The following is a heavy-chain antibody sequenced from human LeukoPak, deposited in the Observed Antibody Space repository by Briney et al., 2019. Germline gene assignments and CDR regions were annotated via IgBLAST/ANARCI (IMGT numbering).Heavy chain of an antibody. CDR1: GFTFSSYS. J-gene: IGHJ4*02. V-gene: IGHV3-21*04. D-gene: IGHD6-13*01. CDR3: AKDGYSSIPGFHFEY. Sequence: GGSLRLSCAASGFTFSSYSMNWVRQAPGKGLEWVSSISSSSSYIYYADSVKGRFTISRDNSKKTLYLHLNSLRVEDAAVYYCAKDGYSSIPGFHFEYWGQGTPVTVSS. CDR2: ISSSSSYI.